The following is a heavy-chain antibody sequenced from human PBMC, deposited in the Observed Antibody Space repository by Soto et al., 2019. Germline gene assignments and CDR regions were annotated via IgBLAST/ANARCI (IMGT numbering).Heavy chain of an antibody. CDR1: GGSISSSNW. CDR2: IYHSGST. Sequence: PSETLSLTCAVSGGSISSSNWWSWVRQPPGKGLEWSGEIYHSGSTNYDPSLKSRVTISVDKSKNQFSLKLSSVTAADTAVYYCARDSRIPMVRGVIRNYYYGMDVWGQGTTVTVSS. CDR3: ARDSRIPMVRGVIRNYYYGMDV. J-gene: IGHJ6*02. V-gene: IGHV4-4*02. D-gene: IGHD3-10*01.